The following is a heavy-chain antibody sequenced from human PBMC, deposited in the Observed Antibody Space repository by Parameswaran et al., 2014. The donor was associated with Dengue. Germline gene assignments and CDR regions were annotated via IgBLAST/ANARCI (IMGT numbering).Heavy chain of an antibody. Sequence: PGKGLEWIGEINHSGSTNYNPSLKSRVTISVDTSKNQFSLKLSSVTAADTAVYYCARGLRYFDWLTLDYWGQGTLVTVSS. CDR3: ARGLRYFDWLTLDY. V-gene: IGHV4-34*01. CDR2: INHSGST. D-gene: IGHD3-9*01. J-gene: IGHJ4*02.